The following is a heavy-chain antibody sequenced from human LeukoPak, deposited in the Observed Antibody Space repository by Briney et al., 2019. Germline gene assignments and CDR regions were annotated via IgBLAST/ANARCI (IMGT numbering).Heavy chain of an antibody. J-gene: IGHJ4*02. D-gene: IGHD2-21*01. Sequence: GGSLRLSCSASGFTFRNYAMRWVRQAPGKGLEGVAAISGSGGSTYYADSVKGRFIISRDSSKNTLYLQLNSLRAEDTALYFCAKDGGGNCYDPIDYWGQGILVTVSS. CDR3: AKDGGGNCYDPIDY. V-gene: IGHV3-23*01. CDR2: ISGSGGST. CDR1: GFTFRNYA.